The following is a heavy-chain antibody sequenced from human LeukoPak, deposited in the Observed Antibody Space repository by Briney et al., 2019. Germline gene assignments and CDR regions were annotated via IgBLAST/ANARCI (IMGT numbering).Heavy chain of an antibody. V-gene: IGHV4-59*08. CDR1: GGSISSYY. CDR3: ARLSGCSSSWQGWFDP. D-gene: IGHD6-13*01. J-gene: IGHJ5*02. CDR2: IYYSGST. Sequence: PSETLSLTCTVSGGSISSYYWSWIRQPPGKGLEWIGYIYYSGSTNYNPSLKSRVTISVDTSKNQFSLKLSSVTAADTAVYYCARLSGCSSSWQGWFDPWGQGTLVTVSP.